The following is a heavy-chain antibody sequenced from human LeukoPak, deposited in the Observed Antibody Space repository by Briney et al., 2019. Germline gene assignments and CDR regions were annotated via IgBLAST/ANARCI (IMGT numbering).Heavy chain of an antibody. CDR2: ISWNSGSI. CDR3: ARGSTYSSGWYTGFDY. CDR1: GFTFDDYA. Sequence: PGRSLRLSCAASGFTFDDYAMHWVRQAPGKGLEWVSGISWNSGSIGYADSVKGRFTISRDNAKNSLYLQMNSLRAEDTALYYCARGSTYSSGWYTGFDYWGQGTLVTVSS. J-gene: IGHJ4*02. V-gene: IGHV3-9*01. D-gene: IGHD6-19*01.